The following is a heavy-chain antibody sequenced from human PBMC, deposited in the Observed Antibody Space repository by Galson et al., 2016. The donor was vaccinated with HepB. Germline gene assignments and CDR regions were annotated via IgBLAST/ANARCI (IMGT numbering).Heavy chain of an antibody. CDR3: ARGDIVGAIFGY. CDR1: GFTFSSYS. Sequence: SLRLSCAASGFTFSSYSMNWVRQAPGKGLEWVSSISSSSSYIYYADSVKGRLTISRDNAKNSLYLQMNSLRAEDTAVYYCARGDIVGAIFGYWGQGTLVTVSS. CDR2: ISSSSSYI. J-gene: IGHJ4*02. D-gene: IGHD1-26*01. V-gene: IGHV3-21*01.